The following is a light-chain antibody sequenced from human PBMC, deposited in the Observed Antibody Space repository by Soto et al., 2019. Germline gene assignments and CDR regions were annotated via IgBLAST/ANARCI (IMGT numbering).Light chain of an antibody. CDR2: DAS. CDR3: QHYDSLPIT. Sequence: DIQLTQSPSSLSTSVGDRVSITCQASQDINNYLNWYQQKPGKAPKLLIYDASNLETGVPSRFSGSGSGTDFSFTISSLQPEDIATYYCQHYDSLPITFGQGTRLEI. CDR1: QDINNY. V-gene: IGKV1-33*01. J-gene: IGKJ5*01.